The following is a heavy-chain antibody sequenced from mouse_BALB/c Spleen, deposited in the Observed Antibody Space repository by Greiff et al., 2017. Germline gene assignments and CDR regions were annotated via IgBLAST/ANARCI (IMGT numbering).Heavy chain of an antibody. CDR1: GFSLTGYG. CDR3: ARVLDSSGYVYYAMDY. D-gene: IGHD3-2*01. CDR2: IWGDGST. V-gene: IGHV2-6-7*01. J-gene: IGHJ4*01. Sequence: QVQLKESGPGLVAPSQSLSITCTVSGFSLTGYGVNWVRQPPGKGLEWLGMIWGDGSTDYNSALKSRLSISKDNSKSQVFLKMNSLQTDDTARYYCARVLDSSGYVYYAMDYWGQGTSVTVSS.